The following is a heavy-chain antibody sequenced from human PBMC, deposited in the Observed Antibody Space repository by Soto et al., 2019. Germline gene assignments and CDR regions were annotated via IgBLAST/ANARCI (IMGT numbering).Heavy chain of an antibody. CDR1: GFTFSSYS. Sequence: GGSLRLSCAASGFTFSSYSMNWVRQAPGKGLEWVSYISSSSSTIYYADSVKGRFTISRDNAKNSLYLQMNSLRAEDTAVYYCARDPNDYGDYSIPYFDYWGQGTLVTVSS. J-gene: IGHJ4*02. V-gene: IGHV3-48*01. CDR3: ARDPNDYGDYSIPYFDY. D-gene: IGHD4-17*01. CDR2: ISSSSSTI.